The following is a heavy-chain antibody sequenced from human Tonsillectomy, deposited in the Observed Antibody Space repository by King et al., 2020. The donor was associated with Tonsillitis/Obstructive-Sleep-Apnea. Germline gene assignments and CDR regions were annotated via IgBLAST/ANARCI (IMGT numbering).Heavy chain of an antibody. CDR1: GYTFTGYY. CDR2: INPNSGGT. J-gene: IGHJ6*02. V-gene: IGHV1-2*02. CDR3: ARVLAARTRRNDYYYGMDV. D-gene: IGHD6-6*01. Sequence: VQLVESGAEVKKPGASVKVSCKASGYTFTGYYMHWVRQAPGQGLEWMGWINPNSGGTNYAQKFQGRVTMTRDTSISTAYMELSRLRSDDTAVYYCARVLAARTRRNDYYYGMDVWGQGNPGHRLL.